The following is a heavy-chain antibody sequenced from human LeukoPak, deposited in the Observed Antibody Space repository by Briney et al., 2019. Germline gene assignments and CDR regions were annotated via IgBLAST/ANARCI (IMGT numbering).Heavy chain of an antibody. V-gene: IGHV3-30*04. CDR1: GFIFSNYA. Sequence: GGSLRLSCTASGFIFSNYAMHWVRQAPGKGLEWVAVIFYDGSNKYYADSVKGRFTISRDNSKNTLYLQMNSLRTEDTAVYYCAKDRRFLSTYYDSGAYLDYWGQGTLVTVSS. CDR2: IFYDGSNK. J-gene: IGHJ4*02. D-gene: IGHD3-22*01. CDR3: AKDRRFLSTYYDSGAYLDY.